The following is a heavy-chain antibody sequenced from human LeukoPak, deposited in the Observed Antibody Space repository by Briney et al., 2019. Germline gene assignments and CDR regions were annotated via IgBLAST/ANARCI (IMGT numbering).Heavy chain of an antibody. J-gene: IGHJ3*02. CDR2: INPSSGGT. CDR1: GYTFTDYY. CDR3: ARSDYDISSAYDI. Sequence: ASVKVSCKASGYTFTDYYMHWVRQAPGQGLEWMGWINPSSGGTNYAQKFQGRVTMTWDTSISTAYMELSGLRSDDTAVYYCARSDYDISSAYDIWGQGTMVTVSS. D-gene: IGHD3-22*01. V-gene: IGHV1-2*02.